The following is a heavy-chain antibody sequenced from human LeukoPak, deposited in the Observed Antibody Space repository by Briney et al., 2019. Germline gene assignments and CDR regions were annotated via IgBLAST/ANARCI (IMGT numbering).Heavy chain of an antibody. CDR1: GFTFSSYS. D-gene: IGHD5-18*01. J-gene: IGHJ4*02. CDR2: ISSSSSYI. Sequence: GGSLRLSCAASGFTFSSYSMNWVRQAPGKGLEWVSSISSSSSYIYYADSVKGRFTISRDNAKNPLYLQMNSLRAEDTAVYYCARGAAMATPFDYWGQGTLVTVSS. V-gene: IGHV3-21*01. CDR3: ARGAAMATPFDY.